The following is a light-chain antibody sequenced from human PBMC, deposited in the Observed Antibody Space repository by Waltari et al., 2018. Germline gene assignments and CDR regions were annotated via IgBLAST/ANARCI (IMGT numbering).Light chain of an antibody. Sequence: SYVLPQPPSVSVAPGETATITCGGDSHGMRHVHWYQQRAGQAPRLVISYNTVRPSGIPERFSGSTSGTTSTLTISRVEAGDEADYYCQVWDRSRDHVFGAGTKVTVL. CDR2: YNT. V-gene: IGLV3-21*04. J-gene: IGLJ1*01. CDR1: SHGMRH. CDR3: QVWDRSRDHV.